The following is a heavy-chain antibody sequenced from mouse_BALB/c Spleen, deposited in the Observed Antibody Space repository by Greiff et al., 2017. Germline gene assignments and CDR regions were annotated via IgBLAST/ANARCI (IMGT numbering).Heavy chain of an antibody. V-gene: IGHV5-6-4*01. Sequence: EVMLVESGGGLVKPGGSLKLSCAASGFTFSSYTMSWVRQTPEKRLEWVATISSGGSYTYYPDSVKGRFTISRDNAKNTLYLQMSSLKSEDTAMYYCTGGNSLLAYWGQGTLVTVSA. J-gene: IGHJ3*01. CDR3: TGGNSLLAY. D-gene: IGHD2-1*01. CDR2: ISSGGSYT. CDR1: GFTFSSYT.